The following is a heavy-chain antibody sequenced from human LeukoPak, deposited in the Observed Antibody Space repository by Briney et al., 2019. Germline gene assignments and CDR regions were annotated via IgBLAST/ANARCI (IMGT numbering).Heavy chain of an antibody. CDR3: ARKGSTYYYGSGSYSPFDL. CDR2: INHSGST. D-gene: IGHD3-10*01. CDR1: GGSFSGYY. Sequence: SETLSLTCAVYGGSFSGYYWSWIRQPPGKGLEWIGEINHSGSTNYNPSLKSRVTISVDTSKNQFSLKLSSVTAADTAVYYCARKGSTYYYGSGSYSPFDLWGRGTLVTVSS. J-gene: IGHJ2*01. V-gene: IGHV4-34*01.